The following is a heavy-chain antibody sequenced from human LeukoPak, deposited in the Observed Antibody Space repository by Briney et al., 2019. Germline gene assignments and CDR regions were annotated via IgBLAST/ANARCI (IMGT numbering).Heavy chain of an antibody. V-gene: IGHV3-33*01. CDR2: ICYDGSNK. CDR3: ARDFAAYCSGGSCYSPYFDY. J-gene: IGHJ4*02. CDR1: GFTFSSYG. Sequence: GWSLRLSFAASGFTFSSYGMHGVRPAACKGLEGVAVICYDGSNKYYADSVKGRFTTSRDNSKNTMYLQMNSLRAEDTAVYYCARDFAAYCSGGSCYSPYFDYWGQGTLVTVSS. D-gene: IGHD2-15*01.